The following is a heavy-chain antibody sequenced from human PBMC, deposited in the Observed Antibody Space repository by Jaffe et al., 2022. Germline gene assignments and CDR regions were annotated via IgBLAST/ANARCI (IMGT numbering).Heavy chain of an antibody. J-gene: IGHJ4*02. CDR1: GGSITSSNW. D-gene: IGHD1-26*01. CDR3: VRNNLLYDSGSYYFDY. CDR2: IYHSGTT. Sequence: QVQLQESGPGLVNPSGTLSLTCAVSGGSITSSNWWSWIRQPPGKGLEWIGEIYHSGTTHYNPSLKSRVTISADKSKNQLSLELSSVTAADTAVYYCVRNNLLYDSGSYYFDYWGQGTLVTVSS. V-gene: IGHV4-4*02.